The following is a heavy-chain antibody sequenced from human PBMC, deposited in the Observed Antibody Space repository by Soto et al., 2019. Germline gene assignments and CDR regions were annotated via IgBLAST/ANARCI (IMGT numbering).Heavy chain of an antibody. Sequence: GAPVKVSCKASGGTFSSYTINWVRQAHGQGLEWMGRIVPILDMTNYAQKFQGRVTLTADKSTSTAYMNLSSLRSEDTAIYYCARTGSHYQLLSSREQWGQRTLVTVYS. D-gene: IGHD2-2*01. CDR1: GGTFSSYT. CDR3: ARTGSHYQLLSSREQ. V-gene: IGHV1-69*02. CDR2: IVPILDMT. J-gene: IGHJ4*02.